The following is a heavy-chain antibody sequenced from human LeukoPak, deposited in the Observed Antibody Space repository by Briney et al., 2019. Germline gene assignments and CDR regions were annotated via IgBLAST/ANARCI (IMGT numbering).Heavy chain of an antibody. J-gene: IGHJ4*02. CDR1: GDTFTNYY. Sequence: ASVKVSSKASGDTFTNYYMHWVRQAPGQGLEWMGIINPSGASTSYAQKFQGRVAMTRDTSTTTVYMELYSLRSDDTAIYYCARGAVFGVVILENLLDYWGQGTLVTVSS. CDR3: ARGAVFGVVILENLLDY. CDR2: INPSGAST. V-gene: IGHV1-46*01. D-gene: IGHD3-3*01.